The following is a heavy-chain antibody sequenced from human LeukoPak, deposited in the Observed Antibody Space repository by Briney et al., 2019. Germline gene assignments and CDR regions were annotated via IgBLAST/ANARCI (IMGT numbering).Heavy chain of an antibody. J-gene: IGHJ4*02. CDR3: ARDYFTGVTLTLDY. CDR2: INPSGGST. D-gene: IGHD4-23*01. Sequence: ASVKVSCKASGYTFTSYYMHWVRQAPGQGLEWMGIINPSGGSTSYAQKFQGRVTMTRDTSKNQFSLKLSSMTAADTAVYYCARDYFTGVTLTLDYWGQGTPVTVSS. V-gene: IGHV1-46*01. CDR1: GYTFTSYY.